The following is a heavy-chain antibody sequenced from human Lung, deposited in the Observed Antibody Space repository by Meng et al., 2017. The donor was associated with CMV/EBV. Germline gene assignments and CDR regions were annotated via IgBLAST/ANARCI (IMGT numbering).Heavy chain of an antibody. CDR2: ISWDGGST. V-gene: IGHV3-43*01. Sequence: GESXKISCAASGFTFDDYTMHWVRQAPGKGLEWVSLISWDGGSTYYADSVKGRFTISRDNSKNSLYLQMNSLRTEDTALYYCAKEGRYCSSTSCFYYVDYWXQGTLVTVSS. CDR3: AKEGRYCSSTSCFYYVDY. J-gene: IGHJ4*02. D-gene: IGHD2-2*01. CDR1: GFTFDDYT.